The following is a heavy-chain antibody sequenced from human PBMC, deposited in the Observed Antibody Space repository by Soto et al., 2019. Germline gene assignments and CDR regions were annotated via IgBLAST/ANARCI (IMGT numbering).Heavy chain of an antibody. CDR1: GGTFSSYA. CDR3: AREVGYSYGYSNTRQEDAFDI. CDR2: IIPIFCTA. Sequence: ASVKVSCKASGGTFSSYAISWVRQAPGQGLEWMGGIIPIFCTANYAQKFQGRVTITADESTSTAYMELSSLRSEDTAVYYCAREVGYSYGYSNTRQEDAFDIWGQGTMVTVSS. D-gene: IGHD5-18*01. J-gene: IGHJ3*02. V-gene: IGHV1-69*13.